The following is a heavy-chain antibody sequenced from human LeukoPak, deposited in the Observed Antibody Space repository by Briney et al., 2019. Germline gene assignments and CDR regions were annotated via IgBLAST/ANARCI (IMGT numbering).Heavy chain of an antibody. CDR2: INWSGAST. V-gene: IGHV3-20*04. D-gene: IGHD7-27*01. Sequence: GGSLRLSCAASGFTFDDSGMSWVRQAPGKGLEWVSGINWSGASTGYADSVKGRFTTSRDNAKSSLYLQMNSLRAEDTAVYYCGRGHWGLDYWGQGALVTVSS. CDR1: GFTFDDSG. J-gene: IGHJ4*02. CDR3: GRGHWGLDY.